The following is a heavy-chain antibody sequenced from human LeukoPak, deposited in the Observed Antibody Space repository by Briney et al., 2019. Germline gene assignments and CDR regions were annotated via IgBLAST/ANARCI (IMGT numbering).Heavy chain of an antibody. CDR3: ARALTYSSGWYEGYYFDY. V-gene: IGHV1-69*04. J-gene: IGHJ4*02. CDR1: GGTFSSYA. Sequence: ASVKVSCKASGGTFSSYAISWVRQAPGQGLEWMGRIIPILGIANYAQKFQGRVTITADKSTSTAYMELSSLRSEDTAVYYCARALTYSSGWYEGYYFDYWGQGTLVTVSS. D-gene: IGHD6-19*01. CDR2: IIPILGIA.